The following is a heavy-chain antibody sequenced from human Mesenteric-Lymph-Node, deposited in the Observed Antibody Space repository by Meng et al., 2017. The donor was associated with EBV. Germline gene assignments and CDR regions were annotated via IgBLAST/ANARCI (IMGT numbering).Heavy chain of an antibody. D-gene: IGHD6-19*01. CDR1: GYTLTNYA. CDR2: VSAYNGNT. CDR3: VITSVYSSGFSDF. Sequence: QVQHVQSGAEVKKPGASVKVSCKASGYTLTNYAIHWLRQGPGQGFEWMGWVSAYNGNTEYPQKFQGRVAMTTDTSTTTVYMELRSLRPDDTATYYCVITSVYSSGFSDFWGQGTLVTVSS. V-gene: IGHV1-18*01. J-gene: IGHJ4*02.